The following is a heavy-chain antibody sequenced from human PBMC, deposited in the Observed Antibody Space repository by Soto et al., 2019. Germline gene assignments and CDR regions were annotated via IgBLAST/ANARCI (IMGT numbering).Heavy chain of an antibody. D-gene: IGHD3-10*01. V-gene: IGHV4-39*01. Sequence: SESLSLTSTVTGGSISSSSYLWVLIRQPLGKGLEWIGSMYYSGTTYYNPSLRSRVTISVDTSKNQFSLKLSSVTAADTAVSYCARHGERTIRSRDGYDPGGQGTLVTVS. CDR2: MYYSGTT. CDR3: ARHGERTIRSRDGYDP. J-gene: IGHJ5*02. CDR1: GGSISSSSYL.